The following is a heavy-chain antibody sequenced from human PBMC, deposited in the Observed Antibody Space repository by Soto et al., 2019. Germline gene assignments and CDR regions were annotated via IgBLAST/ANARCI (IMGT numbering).Heavy chain of an antibody. Sequence: PSETLPFTCTASGVSIHNSHSFWAWIRQPPGKGLQFIASVYHNGGAHYNSSLKSRVTISVDTANNQVSLRMRSLTAADTAFYYCGRVVEGTTRDTDPDSWGQGILVTVSS. CDR3: GRVVEGTTRDTDPDS. V-gene: IGHV4-39*01. CDR1: GVSIHNSHSF. D-gene: IGHD1-1*01. CDR2: VYHNGGA. J-gene: IGHJ5*01.